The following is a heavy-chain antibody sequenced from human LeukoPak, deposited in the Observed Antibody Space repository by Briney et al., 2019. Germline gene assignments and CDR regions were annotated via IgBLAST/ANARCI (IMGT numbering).Heavy chain of an antibody. J-gene: IGHJ4*02. V-gene: IGHV1-69*13. Sequence: GASVKVSCKASGGTFSSYAISWVRQAPGQGLEWMGGIIPIFGTANYAQKFQGRVTITADESTSTAYMELSSLRSDDTAVYYCALTTGGLRVDYWGQGTLVTVSS. D-gene: IGHD1-1*01. CDR1: GGTFSSYA. CDR3: ALTTGGLRVDY. CDR2: IIPIFGTA.